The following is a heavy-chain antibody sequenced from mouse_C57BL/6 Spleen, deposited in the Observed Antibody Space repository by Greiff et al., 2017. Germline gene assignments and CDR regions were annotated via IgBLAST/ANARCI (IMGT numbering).Heavy chain of an antibody. CDR3: ARGGSYYSNYYYAMDY. D-gene: IGHD2-5*01. Sequence: QVQLQQPGAELVMPGASVKLSCKASGYTFTSYWMHWVKQRPGQGLEWIGEIDPSDSYTNYNQKFKGKSTLTVDKSSSTAYMQLSSLTSEDSAVYYCARGGSYYSNYYYAMDYWGQGTSVTVSS. J-gene: IGHJ4*01. CDR1: GYTFTSYW. V-gene: IGHV1-69*01. CDR2: IDPSDSYT.